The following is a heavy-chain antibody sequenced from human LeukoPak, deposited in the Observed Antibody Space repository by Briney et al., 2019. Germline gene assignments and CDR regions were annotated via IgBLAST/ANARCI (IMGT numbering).Heavy chain of an antibody. CDR3: ARDGETTVTGYFDY. Sequence: GGSLRLSCAASGFTFSSYSMNWVRQAPGKGLEWVSSISSSSSYIYYADSVKGRFTISRDNAKNSLYLQMNSLRAEDTAVYYCARDGETTVTGYFDYWGQGTLVTVSS. CDR1: GFTFSSYS. V-gene: IGHV3-21*01. J-gene: IGHJ4*02. D-gene: IGHD4-17*01. CDR2: ISSSSSYI.